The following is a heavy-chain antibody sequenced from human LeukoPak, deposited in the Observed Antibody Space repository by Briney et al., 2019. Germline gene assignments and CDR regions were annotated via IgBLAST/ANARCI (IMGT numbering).Heavy chain of an antibody. Sequence: SETLSLTCTVFGASISSGGYFWSWIRQHPEKGLEWIGYIYSSGSTYSNPSLRSRITLSVDTSKNHFSLKLSSVTAADTAVYYCARGGFFGSGNYGKDGLGQGTTVTVSS. J-gene: IGHJ6*02. CDR1: GASISSGGYF. D-gene: IGHD3-10*01. CDR3: ARGGFFGSGNYGKDG. CDR2: IYSSGST. V-gene: IGHV4-31*03.